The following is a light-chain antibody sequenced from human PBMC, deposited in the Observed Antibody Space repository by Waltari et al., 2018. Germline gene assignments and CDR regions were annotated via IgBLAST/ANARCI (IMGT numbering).Light chain of an antibody. CDR1: KLGDKY. CDR2: GDN. V-gene: IGLV3-1*01. CDR3: QAWDSSSAV. Sequence: SYKLTQPPSVSVSPGQTASIACSGDKLGDKYASWYQQRPGQSPVLVIYGDNKRPSGISGRFSGSNAGSTATLTISGTQAMDEADYYCQAWDSSSAVFGGGTKLTVL. J-gene: IGLJ2*01.